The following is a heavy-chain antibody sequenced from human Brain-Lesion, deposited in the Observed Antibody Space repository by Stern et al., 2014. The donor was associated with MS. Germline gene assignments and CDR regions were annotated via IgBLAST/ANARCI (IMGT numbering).Heavy chain of an antibody. J-gene: IGHJ4*02. D-gene: IGHD1-26*01. CDR1: GYTLTELS. Sequence: VQLVESGAEVKKPGASVKVSCKVSGYTLTELSMHWVRQAPRKGLEWMGGFDPEDGETMYAQNFQGRVTMTEDTSTDTAYMELSSLRSEDTAVYYCATLSPGAGGNYYRHFDYWGQGTLVTVSS. V-gene: IGHV1-24*01. CDR2: FDPEDGET. CDR3: ATLSPGAGGNYYRHFDY.